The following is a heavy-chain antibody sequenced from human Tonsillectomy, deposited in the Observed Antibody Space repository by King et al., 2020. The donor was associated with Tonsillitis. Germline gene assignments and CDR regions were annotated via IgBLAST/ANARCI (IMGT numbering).Heavy chain of an antibody. CDR2: INPNSGGT. J-gene: IGHJ4*02. D-gene: IGHD1-26*01. Sequence: VQRVEAGAEVKKRGASVKVSCKASGYTFTGYYIHWVRWGAGQGLEWMGGINPNSGGTDYAQKFQGRVTMTRDTFITTAYMDLSRLRSDDTALYYCARARGGSYLFAYWGQGTLVTVSS. CDR3: ARARGGSYLFAY. CDR1: GYTFTGYY. V-gene: IGHV1-2*02.